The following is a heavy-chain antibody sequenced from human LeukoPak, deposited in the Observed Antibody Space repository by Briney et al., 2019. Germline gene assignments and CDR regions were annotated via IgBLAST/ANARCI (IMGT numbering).Heavy chain of an antibody. CDR2: IYGADSDT. Sequence: PGESLKISCKASGYSFSTYWVGWVRQMPGKGLEWMGIIYGADSDTRYGPSFQGQVTMSVDKSISTAYLQWSSLQASDTAMYYCARRLGYCSSSGCPRYFDYWGQGTPVTVSS. CDR3: ARRLGYCSSSGCPRYFDY. J-gene: IGHJ4*02. D-gene: IGHD2-2*01. V-gene: IGHV5-51*01. CDR1: GYSFSTYW.